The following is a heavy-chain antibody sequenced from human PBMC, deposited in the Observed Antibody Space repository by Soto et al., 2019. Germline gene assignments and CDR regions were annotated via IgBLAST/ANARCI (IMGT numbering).Heavy chain of an antibody. J-gene: IGHJ5*02. CDR2: ISPSGSP. CDR3: TRGVLA. D-gene: IGHD2-8*01. V-gene: IGHV4-30-2*01. CDR1: GGSVNSGGYS. Sequence: LSLTCSVSGGSVNSGGYSWSWIRQPPGKGLEWIGFISPSGSPAYNPSLKSRVTISVDRSNNQISLEISSVTAADTAVYYCTRGVLAWGPGTLVTVSS.